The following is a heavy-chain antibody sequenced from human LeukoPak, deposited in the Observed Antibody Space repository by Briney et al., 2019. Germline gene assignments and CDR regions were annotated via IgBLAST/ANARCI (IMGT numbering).Heavy chain of an antibody. CDR3: ARDKFYSSNWHYPMDV. Sequence: GGSLRLSRAASGFTFRSFVMHWVRQAPGKGLEWVAMIDYDGGNTYYIDSVKGRFTISRDNSKNTLYLQMNSLRAEDTAVYFCARDKFYSSNWHYPMDVWGQGTTVTVSS. D-gene: IGHD6-13*01. CDR2: IDYDGGNT. J-gene: IGHJ6*02. V-gene: IGHV3-33*08. CDR1: GFTFRSFV.